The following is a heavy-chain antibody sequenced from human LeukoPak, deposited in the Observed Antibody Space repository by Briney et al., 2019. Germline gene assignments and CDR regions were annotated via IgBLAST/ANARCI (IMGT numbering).Heavy chain of an antibody. D-gene: IGHD6-13*01. CDR3: ARAYFSSWYMNWFDP. J-gene: IGHJ5*02. CDR1: GGSISSCY. Sequence: KPSETLSLTCTVSGGSISSCYWGWIRQPPGKGLEWIGSIYPSGSTYYYPSLKSRVTISLDTSKNQFSLKLSSVTAADTAVYYCARAYFSSWYMNWFDPWGQGTLVTVSS. V-gene: IGHV4-38-2*02. CDR2: IYPSGST.